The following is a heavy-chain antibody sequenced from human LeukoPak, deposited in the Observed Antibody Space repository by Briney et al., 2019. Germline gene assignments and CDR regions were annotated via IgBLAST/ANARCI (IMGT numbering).Heavy chain of an antibody. V-gene: IGHV3-66*01. Sequence: GSLPLSCLGPGLTLAITYMSWVRRPPGKGLKGVSNIYLDGTTQYADSVKGGFIISRDNSKNTLYLQMNSLRDEDTAVYYCARDRNWRHFDYWGQGTLVTVSS. CDR3: ARDRNWRHFDY. J-gene: IGHJ4*02. D-gene: IGHD1-14*01. CDR2: IYLDGTT. CDR1: GLTLAITY.